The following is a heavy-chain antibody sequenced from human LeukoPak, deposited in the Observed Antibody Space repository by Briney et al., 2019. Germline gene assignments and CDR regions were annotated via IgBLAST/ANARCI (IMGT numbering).Heavy chain of an antibody. CDR3: ARASYYYDSSGYFHY. D-gene: IGHD3-22*01. CDR1: GFTFSDYY. Sequence: PGGSLRLSCAASGFTFSDYYMSWIRQAPGKGLEWVSYISSGSTIYYADSVKGRFTISRDNAKNSLYLQMNSLRAEDTAVYYCARASYYYDSSGYFHYWGQGTLVTVSS. CDR2: ISSGSTI. V-gene: IGHV3-11*01. J-gene: IGHJ4*02.